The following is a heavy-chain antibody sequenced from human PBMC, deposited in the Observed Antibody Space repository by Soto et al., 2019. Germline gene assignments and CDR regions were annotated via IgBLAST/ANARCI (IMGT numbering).Heavy chain of an antibody. Sequence: SVKVSCKASGGTFSSYAISWVRQAPGQGLEWMGGIIPIFGTANYAQKFQGRVTITADESTSTAYMELRSLRSDDTAVYYCAREGNRGSYPYYYYYYGMDVWGQGTTVTVSS. D-gene: IGHD1-26*01. V-gene: IGHV1-69*13. CDR2: IIPIFGTA. J-gene: IGHJ6*02. CDR1: GGTFSSYA. CDR3: AREGNRGSYPYYYYYYGMDV.